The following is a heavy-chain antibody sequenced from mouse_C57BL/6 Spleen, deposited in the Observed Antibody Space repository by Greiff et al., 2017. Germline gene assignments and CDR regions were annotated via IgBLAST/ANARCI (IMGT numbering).Heavy chain of an antibody. V-gene: IGHV1-53*01. J-gene: IGHJ2*01. CDR2: INPSNGGT. Sequence: QVQLKQPGTELVKPGASVKLSCKASGYTFTSYWMHWVKQRPGQGLEWIGNINPSNGGTNYNEKFKSKATLTVDKSSSTAYMQLSSLTSEDSAVYYCARSGGNYDYFDYWGQGTTLTVSS. CDR1: GYTFTSYW. D-gene: IGHD2-1*01. CDR3: ARSGGNYDYFDY.